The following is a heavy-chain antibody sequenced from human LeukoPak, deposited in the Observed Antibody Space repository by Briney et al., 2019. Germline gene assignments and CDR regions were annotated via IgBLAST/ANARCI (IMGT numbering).Heavy chain of an antibody. CDR2: IYYSGST. J-gene: IGHJ5*02. CDR3: ARVDAAAGRRSLSWFDP. Sequence: SETLSLTCTVSGGSISSYYWSWIRQPPGKGLEWIGYIYYSGSTNYNPSLKSRVTISVDTSKNQFSLKLSFVTAADTAVYYSARVDAAAGRRSLSWFDPWGQGTLVTVSS. D-gene: IGHD6-13*01. CDR1: GGSISSYY. V-gene: IGHV4-59*01.